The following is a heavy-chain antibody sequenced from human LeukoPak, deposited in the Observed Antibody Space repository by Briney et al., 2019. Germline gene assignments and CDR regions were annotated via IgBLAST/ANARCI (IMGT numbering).Heavy chain of an antibody. CDR2: INPNSGGT. CDR3: ARGSLIVGATRVRFDP. J-gene: IGHJ5*02. CDR1: GYTFTGYY. Sequence: ASVKVSCKASGYTFTGYYMHWVRQAPGQGLEWMGRINPNSGGTNYAQKFQDRVTMTRDTSISTAYMELSRLRSDDTAVYYCARGSLIVGATRVRFDPWGLGTLVTVSS. V-gene: IGHV1-2*06. D-gene: IGHD1-26*01.